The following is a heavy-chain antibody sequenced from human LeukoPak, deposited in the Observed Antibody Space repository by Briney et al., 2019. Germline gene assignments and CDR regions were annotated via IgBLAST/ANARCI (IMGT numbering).Heavy chain of an antibody. D-gene: IGHD1-7*01. Sequence: PGGSLILSFAASGFPLISYWMSWVRQAPGKGREWVPNIKQDGSEKNYVDSVKGRFTISRDNAKNSLYLQMNSLSAEDTAVYYCARDRFILFNWNYDGDWFDPWGQGTLVTVSS. J-gene: IGHJ5*02. V-gene: IGHV3-7*01. CDR3: ARDRFILFNWNYDGDWFDP. CDR2: IKQDGSEK. CDR1: GFPLISYW.